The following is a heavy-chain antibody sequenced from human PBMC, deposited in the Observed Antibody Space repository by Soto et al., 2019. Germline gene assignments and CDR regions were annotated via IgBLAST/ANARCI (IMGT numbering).Heavy chain of an antibody. Sequence: QITLKESGPTLVKPTQTLTLTCAVSGFSLTASGVAVGWFRQPPGKALEWLAFIYWTDEKHYNASMKTRITVTRDTSTSQVVLPMTNMDPDDTAPSYCSHKGSITISHALDVLGRGTMVIVSS. V-gene: IGHV2-5*01. J-gene: IGHJ3*01. CDR2: IYWTDEK. CDR3: SHKGSITISHALDV. D-gene: IGHD3-3*01. CDR1: GFSLTASGVA.